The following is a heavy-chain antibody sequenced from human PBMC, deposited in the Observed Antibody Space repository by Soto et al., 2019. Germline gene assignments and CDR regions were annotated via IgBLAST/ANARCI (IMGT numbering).Heavy chain of an antibody. V-gene: IGHV3-21*01. CDR1: GFTFRSYS. CDR3: TGDGSASWNSGIFQTHHDY. CDR2: ISSTGTYI. Sequence: EVQLVESGGGLVKPGGNLRLSCAASGFTFRSYSMNWVRQAPGKGLEWVSTISSTGTYIYYVDPVKGRFTISRDNANNTLYLQRNSLTAEDTAVYYCTGDGSASWNSGIFQTHHDYWGQGTLVTVSS. J-gene: IGHJ4*02. D-gene: IGHD3-3*01.